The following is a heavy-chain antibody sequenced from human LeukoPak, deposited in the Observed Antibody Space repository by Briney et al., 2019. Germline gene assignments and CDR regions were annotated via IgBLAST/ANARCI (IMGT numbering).Heavy chain of an antibody. CDR2: ISGSGGST. CDR3: AGAWGPGSIPSGY. CDR1: GFTFSSYA. Sequence: GGSLRLSCAASGFTFSSYAMSWVRQAPGKGLEWVSAISGSGGSTYYADSVKGRFTISRDNSKNTLYLQMNSLRAEDTAVYYCAGAWGPGSIPSGYWGQGTLVTVSS. D-gene: IGHD3-10*01. V-gene: IGHV3-23*01. J-gene: IGHJ4*02.